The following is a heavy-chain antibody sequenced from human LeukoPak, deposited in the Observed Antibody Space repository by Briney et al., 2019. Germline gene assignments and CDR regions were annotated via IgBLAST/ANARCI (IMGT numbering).Heavy chain of an antibody. V-gene: IGHV4-39*01. CDR3: SRAVRRGVYFDY. J-gene: IGHJ4*02. CDR1: GGSISSSSYY. D-gene: IGHD3-10*01. Sequence: PSETPYLTCTVSGGSISSSSYYWGWLRQPPGTGLEWIGSIYYGGSTSYNPSLKHRVAISVDTSKNQFSLKLSSVTAADTAVYYCSRAVRRGVYFDYWGQGTLVIVSS. CDR2: IYYGGST.